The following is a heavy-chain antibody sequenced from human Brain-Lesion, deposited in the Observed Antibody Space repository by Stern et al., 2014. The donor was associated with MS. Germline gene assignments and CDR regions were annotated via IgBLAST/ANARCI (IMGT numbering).Heavy chain of an antibody. D-gene: IGHD7-27*01. CDR1: GGLFRSDA. V-gene: IGHV1-69*01. CDR3: ARHWGTDL. J-gene: IGHJ5*02. Sequence: MQLVEPGAEVRKPGSSVKVSCKASGGLFRSDAISWVRQAPGQGLEWLGGIIPMTGEAHYAQKFLDRVTITADESTTTTYMDLNSLTSEDTALYYCARHWGTDLWGQGTLLTVSS. CDR2: IIPMTGEA.